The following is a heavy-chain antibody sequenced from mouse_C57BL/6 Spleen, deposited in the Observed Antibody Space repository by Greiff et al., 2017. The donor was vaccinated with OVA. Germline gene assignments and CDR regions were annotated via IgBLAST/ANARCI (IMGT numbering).Heavy chain of an antibody. Sequence: VQLQQPGAELVKPGASVKLSCKASGYTFTSYWMQWVKQRPGQGLEWIGEIDPSDSYTNSTQKFKGKATLTVEPSSSTAYVQLSSLTSEDSAVYYCARGDYYGSRLDYWGQGTTLTVSS. CDR3: ARGDYYGSRLDY. D-gene: IGHD1-1*01. CDR1: GYTFTSYW. V-gene: IGHV1-50*01. CDR2: IDPSDSYT. J-gene: IGHJ2*01.